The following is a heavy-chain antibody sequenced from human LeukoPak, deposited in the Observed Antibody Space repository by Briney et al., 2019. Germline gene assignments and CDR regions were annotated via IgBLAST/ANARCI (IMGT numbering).Heavy chain of an antibody. CDR3: ASGATSWAHMDV. CDR2: IYHSGST. V-gene: IGHV4-30-2*02. CDR1: GVSISSVGYY. J-gene: IGHJ6*03. Sequence: SETLSLTCSASGVSISSVGYYWSWSRQPPGKVLEWIGYIYHSGSTYYNSSLKSRVTISVDRSKNQLSLKLSSVSAADTAVYYCASGATSWAHMDVWGKGTAVTVSS. D-gene: IGHD6-25*01.